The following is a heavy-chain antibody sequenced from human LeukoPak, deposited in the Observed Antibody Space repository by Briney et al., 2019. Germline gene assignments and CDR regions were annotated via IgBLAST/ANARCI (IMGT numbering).Heavy chain of an antibody. CDR3: ARVARITMVRGVAWYFDL. CDR2: IYYSGST. CDR1: GGSISSYY. J-gene: IGHJ2*01. D-gene: IGHD3-10*01. V-gene: IGHV4-59*01. Sequence: SETLSLTCTVSGGSISSYYWSWIRQPPGKGLEWIGYIYYSGSTNYNPSLKSRVTISVDTSKNQFSLKLSSVTAADTAVYYCARVARITMVRGVAWYFDLWGRGTLVIVSS.